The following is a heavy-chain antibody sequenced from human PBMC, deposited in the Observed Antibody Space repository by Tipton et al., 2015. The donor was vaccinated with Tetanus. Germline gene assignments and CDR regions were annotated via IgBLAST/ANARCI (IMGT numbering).Heavy chain of an antibody. CDR3: ARGGASSKSFDL. J-gene: IGHJ2*01. V-gene: IGHV4-59*01. CDR1: GGSIGNDY. Sequence: LRLSCTVSGGSIGNDYWSWLRQPPGKGLEWIAFIHNSGITNYNPSLKTRVTISVDTSSNQFSLKLNYVTAADTAVYYCARGGASSKSFDLWGRGTLITVSS. D-gene: IGHD3-16*01. CDR2: IHNSGIT.